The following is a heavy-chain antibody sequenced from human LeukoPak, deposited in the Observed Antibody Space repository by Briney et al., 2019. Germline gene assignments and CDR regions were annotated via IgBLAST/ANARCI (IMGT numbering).Heavy chain of an antibody. D-gene: IGHD6-6*01. J-gene: IGHJ4*02. CDR1: GFTFSSYA. CDR3: ARSSSSVAPYYFDY. V-gene: IGHV3-30*01. CDR2: ISYDGSNK. Sequence: GRSLRLSCAASGFTFSSYAMHWVRQAPGKGLEWVAVISYDGSNKYYADSVKGRFTISRDNSKNTLYLQMNSLRAEDTAVYYCARSSSSVAPYYFDYWGQGILVTVSS.